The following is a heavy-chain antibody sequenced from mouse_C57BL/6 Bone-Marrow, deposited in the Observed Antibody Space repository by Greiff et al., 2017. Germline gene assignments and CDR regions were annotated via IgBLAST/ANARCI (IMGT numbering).Heavy chain of an antibody. CDR2: IDPSDSST. V-gene: IGHV1-69*01. J-gene: IGHJ2*01. Sequence: VQLQQPGAELVMPGASVKLSCKASGYTFTSYWMNWVKQRPGQGLEWIGEIDPSDSSTNYNQKCKCKSTLTVDKSSSTTYMQRSSLTSADSAFYYCARGDYWCQGTTLPVSS. CDR3: ARGDY. CDR1: GYTFTSYW.